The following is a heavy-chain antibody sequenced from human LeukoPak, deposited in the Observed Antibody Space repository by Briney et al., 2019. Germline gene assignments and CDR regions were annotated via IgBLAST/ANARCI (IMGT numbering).Heavy chain of an antibody. CDR3: ARVRMDLYMDV. V-gene: IGHV3-23*01. J-gene: IGHJ6*03. CDR2: VTSSGRTP. CDR1: GFTFDTHA. D-gene: IGHD2-15*01. Sequence: PGGSLRLSCEASGFTFDTHAMSGVRQAPEKGLEWVASVTSSGRTPYYADSVRGRFTISRDNSKNTLYLQMNSLRAEDTAVYYCARVRMDLYMDVWGKGTTVTVSS.